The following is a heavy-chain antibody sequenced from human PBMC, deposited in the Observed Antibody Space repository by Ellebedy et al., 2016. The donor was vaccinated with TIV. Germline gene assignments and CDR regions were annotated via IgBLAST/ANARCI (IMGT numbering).Heavy chain of an antibody. CDR1: GGSFNDFY. D-gene: IGHD2-2*01. Sequence: SETLSLTCAVYGGSFNDFYWSWIRQPPGKGLEWIGEINHRGSINYNPSLKSRVTISVDTSKNQFSLRLTYGTAADTAVYYCARDGTVLVPAADMDVWGKGTTVTVSS. CDR3: ARDGTVLVPAADMDV. J-gene: IGHJ6*03. V-gene: IGHV4-34*01. CDR2: INHRGSI.